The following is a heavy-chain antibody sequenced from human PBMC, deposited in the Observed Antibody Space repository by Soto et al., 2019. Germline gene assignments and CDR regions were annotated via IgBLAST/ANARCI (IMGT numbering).Heavy chain of an antibody. Sequence: PSETLSLTCAVSGVSISSGGYSWSWIRQPPGKGLEWIGYIYHSGSTYYNPSLKSRVTISVDRSKNQFSLKLSSVTAADTAVYYCARAVVRGRVYYYYGMDVWGQGTTVTVSS. D-gene: IGHD3-10*01. CDR1: GVSISSGGYS. CDR2: IYHSGST. V-gene: IGHV4-30-2*01. J-gene: IGHJ6*02. CDR3: ARAVVRGRVYYYYGMDV.